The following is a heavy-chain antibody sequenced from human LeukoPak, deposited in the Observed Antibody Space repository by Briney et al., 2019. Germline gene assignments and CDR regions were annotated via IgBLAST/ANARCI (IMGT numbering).Heavy chain of an antibody. CDR3: ARDNGSGSYLVY. CDR1: GRSFSGYY. D-gene: IGHD3-10*01. CDR2: INHSGST. Sequence: PSETLSLTCAVYGRSFSGYYWSWIRQPPGKGLEWIGEINHSGSTNYNPSLKSRVTISVDTSKNQFSLKLSSVTAADTAVYYCARDNGSGSYLVYWGQGTLVTVSS. J-gene: IGHJ4*02. V-gene: IGHV4-34*01.